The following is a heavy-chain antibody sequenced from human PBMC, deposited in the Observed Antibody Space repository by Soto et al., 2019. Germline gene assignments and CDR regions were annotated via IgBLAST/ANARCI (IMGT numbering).Heavy chain of an antibody. CDR3: ARRPYGDYGDYFDY. Sequence: GGSLRLSCAAAGFNFSSFWRSWVRQAPGKGLEWVANIKQDGSEKYYVDSVRSRFSISRDNAKNSLFLQMNSLRAEDTAVYYCARRPYGDYGDYFDYWGQGTLVTVSS. D-gene: IGHD4-17*01. CDR2: IKQDGSEK. CDR1: GFNFSSFW. J-gene: IGHJ4*02. V-gene: IGHV3-7*01.